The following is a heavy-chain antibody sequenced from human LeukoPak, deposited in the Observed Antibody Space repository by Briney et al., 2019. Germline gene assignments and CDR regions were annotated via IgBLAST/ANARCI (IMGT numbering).Heavy chain of an antibody. CDR2: INPNSGGT. CDR3: ARDYHSPNFDILTGYYKH. D-gene: IGHD3-9*01. Sequence: ASVKVSCKASGYTFTGYYMHWVRQAPGQGLEWMGWINPNSGGTNYAQKFQGRVTMTRDTPISTAYMELSRLRSDDTAVYYCARDYHSPNFDILTGYYKHWGQGTLVTVSS. V-gene: IGHV1-2*02. J-gene: IGHJ4*02. CDR1: GYTFTGYY.